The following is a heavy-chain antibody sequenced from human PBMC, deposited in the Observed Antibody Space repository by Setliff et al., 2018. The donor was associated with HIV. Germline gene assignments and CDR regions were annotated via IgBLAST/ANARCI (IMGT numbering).Heavy chain of an antibody. CDR1: GFTFSNNW. J-gene: IGHJ5*02. Sequence: QPGGSLRLSCAASGFTFSNNWIHWVRQTAEKGLVWVSRISPDGSSTMYADSVKGRFTISRDNAKNTVYLQMKSLRAEDTGVFYCVRVVTFFSTGPHFYPWGQGTLVTVSS. CDR3: VRVVTFFSTGPHFYP. CDR2: ISPDGSST. D-gene: IGHD3-3*02. V-gene: IGHV3-74*03.